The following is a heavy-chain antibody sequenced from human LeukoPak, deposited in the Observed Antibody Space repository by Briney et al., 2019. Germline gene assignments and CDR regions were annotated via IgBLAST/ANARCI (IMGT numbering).Heavy chain of an antibody. D-gene: IGHD3/OR15-3a*01. CDR1: GFTFSDYG. CDR3: AKASRPWTGYYESDY. CDR2: IRYDGTSK. J-gene: IGHJ4*02. Sequence: GGSLRLSCAASGFTFSDYGMHWVRQAPGKGLEWVAFIRYDGTSKFYADSVKGRFTISRDTSKNTLFLQMNSLRAEDTAVYYCAKASRPWTGYYESDYWGQGTLVTVSS. V-gene: IGHV3-30*02.